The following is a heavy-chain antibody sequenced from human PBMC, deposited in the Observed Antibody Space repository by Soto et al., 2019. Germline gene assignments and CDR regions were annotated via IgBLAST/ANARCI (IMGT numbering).Heavy chain of an antibody. D-gene: IGHD3-10*01. Sequence: PXGSLRLSCSASGVTFSNAWMSWVRQAPGKGLEWVGHIKRKIDGGTTDYAAPLKGSFAISRDDSRNTLYLQMNSLKLEDTAMYYCTTDQDGGFDNWGQGTLVTVSS. CDR1: GVTFSNAW. J-gene: IGHJ4*02. CDR3: TTDQDGGFDN. CDR2: IKRKIDGGTT. V-gene: IGHV3-15*01.